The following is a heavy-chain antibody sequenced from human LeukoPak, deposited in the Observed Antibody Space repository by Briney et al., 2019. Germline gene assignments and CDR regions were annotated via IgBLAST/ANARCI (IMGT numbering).Heavy chain of an antibody. CDR2: ISSSSSYI. Sequence: GGSLRLSCAASGFTFSSYRMNWVRQAPGKGLEWVSSISSSSSYIYYADSVKGRFTISRDNAKNSLYLQMNSLRAEDTAVYYCAGAGYSSSWFFYYWGQGTLVTVSS. CDR3: AGAGYSSSWFFYY. V-gene: IGHV3-21*01. D-gene: IGHD6-13*01. J-gene: IGHJ4*02. CDR1: GFTFSSYR.